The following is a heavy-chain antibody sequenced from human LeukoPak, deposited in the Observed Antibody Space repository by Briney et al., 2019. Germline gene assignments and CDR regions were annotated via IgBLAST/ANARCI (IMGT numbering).Heavy chain of an antibody. Sequence: PSETLSLTCTVSGGSISGYYWSWIRQPPGKGLKGIGYIYYSGSTNYTPSLKSRVTISVDTSKNQFSLKLSSVTAADTAVYYCARRYGSGSYYNGPFDYWGQGTLVTVSS. V-gene: IGHV4-59*08. CDR3: ARRYGSGSYYNGPFDY. CDR1: GGSISGYY. CDR2: IYYSGST. J-gene: IGHJ4*02. D-gene: IGHD3-10*01.